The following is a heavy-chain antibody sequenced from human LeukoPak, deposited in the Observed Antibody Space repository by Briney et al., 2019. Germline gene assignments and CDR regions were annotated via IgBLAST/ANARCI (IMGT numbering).Heavy chain of an antibody. CDR1: GGSISSYY. Sequence: SETLSLTCTVSGGSISSYYWSWIRQPAGKGLEWIGRIYTSGSTNYNPSLKSRVTISVDTSKNQFSLKLSSVTAADTAVYYCARVGEYYYYYYMDVWGKGTTVTVSS. J-gene: IGHJ6*03. CDR2: IYTSGST. V-gene: IGHV4-4*07. D-gene: IGHD3-10*01. CDR3: ARVGEYYYYYYMDV.